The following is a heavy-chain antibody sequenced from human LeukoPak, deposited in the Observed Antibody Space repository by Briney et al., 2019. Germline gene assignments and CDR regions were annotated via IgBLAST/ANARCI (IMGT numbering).Heavy chain of an antibody. D-gene: IGHD1-26*01. V-gene: IGHV1-18*01. CDR2: ISAYNGNT. J-gene: IGHJ3*01. Sequence: APVKVSCKASGYTFTSYDIIWVRQAPGQGLEWMGWISAYNGNTNYAQKLQGRVTMTTDTSTSTAYMELRSLRSDDTAVYYCARDDASDPSASFDLWGQGTMVSVSS. CDR1: GYTFTSYD. CDR3: ARDDASDPSASFDL.